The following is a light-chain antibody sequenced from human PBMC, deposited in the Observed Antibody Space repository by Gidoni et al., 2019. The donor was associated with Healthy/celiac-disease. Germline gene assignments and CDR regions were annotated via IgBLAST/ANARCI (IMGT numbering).Light chain of an antibody. J-gene: IGLJ2*01. CDR1: SSDFGSYNL. CDR2: EGS. CDR3: CSYAGRSSVV. V-gene: IGLV2-23*01. Sequence: QSALTQPASESGSPGQSITISCTGTSSDFGSYNLVSWSQQHPGKAPKLMIYEGSKRPSGVSTRFSGSKSGNTASLTISGLQAEDEADYYCCSYAGRSSVVFGGGTKLTVL.